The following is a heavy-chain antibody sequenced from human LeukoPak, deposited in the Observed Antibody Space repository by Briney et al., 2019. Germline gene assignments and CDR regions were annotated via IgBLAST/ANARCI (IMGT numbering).Heavy chain of an antibody. Sequence: ASVKVSCKTSGYSFSNYDINWVRQATGQGLEWMGWMSPNSGKTGYAQKFQGRVTMTKNTSMSTAFMELSSLTSEDTAVYYCARGRESSKLTSGFQSFDWLSDSFDLWGQGTIVTVSS. CDR1: GYSFSNYD. CDR2: MSPNSGKT. CDR3: ARGRESSKLTSGFQSFDWLSDSFDL. V-gene: IGHV1-8*01. D-gene: IGHD3-9*01. J-gene: IGHJ3*01.